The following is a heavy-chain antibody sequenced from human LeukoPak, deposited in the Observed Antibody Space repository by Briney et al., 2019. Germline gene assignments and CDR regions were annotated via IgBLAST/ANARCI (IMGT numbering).Heavy chain of an antibody. V-gene: IGHV4-34*01. D-gene: IGHD2-2*02. CDR3: ARGVHYCSSTSCYRYNWFDP. Sequence: LSETLSLTCAVYGGSFSGYYWSWIRQPPGKGLEWIGEINHSGSTNYNPSLKSRVTISVDTSKNQFSLKLSSVTAADTAVYYCARGVHYCSSTSCYRYNWFDPWGQGTLVTVSS. CDR1: GGSFSGYY. CDR2: INHSGST. J-gene: IGHJ5*02.